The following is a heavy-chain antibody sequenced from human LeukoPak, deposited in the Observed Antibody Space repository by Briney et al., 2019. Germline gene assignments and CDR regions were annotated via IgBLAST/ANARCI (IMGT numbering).Heavy chain of an antibody. D-gene: IGHD2/OR15-2a*01. Sequence: GGSLRLSCAVSGFNFRTDWMHWLRQVPGKGLVWISRINSDGKMTTYADSVKGRFTISRDNAKNTLYLQMNSLRAEDTAVYYCASLLRGWGQGTLVTVSS. J-gene: IGHJ4*02. CDR3: ASLLRG. V-gene: IGHV3-74*01. CDR1: GFNFRTDW. CDR2: INSDGKMT.